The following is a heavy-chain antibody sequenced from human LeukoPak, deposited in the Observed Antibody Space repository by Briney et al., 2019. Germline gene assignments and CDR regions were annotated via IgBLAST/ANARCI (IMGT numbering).Heavy chain of an antibody. D-gene: IGHD1-26*01. Sequence: KTSETLSLTCTVSGGSVSSGSYYWSWIRQPPGKGLEWIGYIYYSGSTNYNPSLKSRVTISVDTSKNQFSLKLSSVTAADTAVYYCARAGSHRSWGKLLRGRNWFDPWGQGTLVTVSS. CDR2: IYYSGST. J-gene: IGHJ5*02. CDR1: GGSVSSGSYY. V-gene: IGHV4-61*01. CDR3: ARAGSHRSWGKLLRGRNWFDP.